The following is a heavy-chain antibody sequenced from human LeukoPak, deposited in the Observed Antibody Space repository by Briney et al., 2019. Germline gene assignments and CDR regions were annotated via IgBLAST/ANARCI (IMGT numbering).Heavy chain of an antibody. CDR2: INPSGGST. J-gene: IGHJ4*02. Sequence: ASVKVSCKASGYTFTGYYMHWVRRAPGQGLEWMGIINPSGGSTSYAQKFQGRVTMTRDTSTSTVYMELSSLRSEDTAVYYCARVGAPIDTMIVVVKYFDYWGQGTLVTVSS. CDR3: ARVGAPIDTMIVVVKYFDY. CDR1: GYTFTGYY. D-gene: IGHD3-22*01. V-gene: IGHV1-46*01.